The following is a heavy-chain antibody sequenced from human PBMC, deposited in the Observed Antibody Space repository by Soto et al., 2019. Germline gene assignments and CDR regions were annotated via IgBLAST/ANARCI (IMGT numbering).Heavy chain of an antibody. Sequence: PVRSLRLSCAASGCTFSNYAMGCVRQSPGKWLDWASAISGSGGSTSYADSVKGRFTISRDNSKNTLSLQMNSLRAEDTALYYWAKAWDLQYCGQVTLVTGSS. CDR3: AKAWDLQY. CDR1: GCTFSNYA. J-gene: IGHJ4*02. CDR2: ISGSGGST. D-gene: IGHD1-26*01. V-gene: IGHV3-23*01.